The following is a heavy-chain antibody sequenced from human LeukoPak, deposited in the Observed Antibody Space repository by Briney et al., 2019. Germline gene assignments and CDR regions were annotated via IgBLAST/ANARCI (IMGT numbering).Heavy chain of an antibody. V-gene: IGHV1-69*13. CDR2: IIPIFGTA. D-gene: IGHD2-8*02. CDR3: ARGNDCTGGVCYLDY. Sequence: GASVKVSCKASGGTFSSYAISWVRQAPGQGLEWMGGIIPIFGTANYAQKFQGRVTITADESTSTAHMELSSLRSEDTAVYYCARGNDCTGGVCYLDYWGQGTLVTVSS. CDR1: GGTFSSYA. J-gene: IGHJ4*02.